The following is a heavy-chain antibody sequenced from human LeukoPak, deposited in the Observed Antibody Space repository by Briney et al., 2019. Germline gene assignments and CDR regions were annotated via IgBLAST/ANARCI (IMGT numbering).Heavy chain of an antibody. Sequence: GGSLRLSCAASGFSFDDYGMSWVRHAPGKGLEWVSGLNWDGGSTAYADSVKGRFTVSRDNPRASLYLEMNSLRAEDTALYYCARSARRGTLVPAALFDSRYSLYYYMDVWGKGTTVTVSS. CDR3: ARSARRGTLVPAALFDSRYSLYYYMDV. V-gene: IGHV3-20*04. CDR2: LNWDGGST. D-gene: IGHD2-2*01. J-gene: IGHJ6*03. CDR1: GFSFDDYG.